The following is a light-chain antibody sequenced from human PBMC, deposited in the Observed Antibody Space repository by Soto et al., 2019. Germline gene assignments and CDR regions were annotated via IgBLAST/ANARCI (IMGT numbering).Light chain of an antibody. V-gene: IGKV3-20*01. Sequence: EIVLTQSPGTLSLSPGDRATLSCRASQSVSSNYLAWYRQRPGQAPRLLIYDAFKRASGIQDRISASGSGTDFTLTISRLEPEDFGIYYCQQYGISPGYTFGQGIRLDIK. J-gene: IGKJ2*01. CDR1: QSVSSNY. CDR2: DAF. CDR3: QQYGISPGYT.